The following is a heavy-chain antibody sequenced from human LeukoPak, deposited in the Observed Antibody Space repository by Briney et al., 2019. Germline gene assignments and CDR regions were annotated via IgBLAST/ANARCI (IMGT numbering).Heavy chain of an antibody. V-gene: IGHV4-59*11. CDR2: IYYSGGT. D-gene: IGHD3-3*01. J-gene: IGHJ5*02. Sequence: PSETLSLTCTVSGGSISSHYWSWIRQPPGKGLEWIGYIYYSGGTNYNPSLKSRVTISVDTSKNQFSLKLSSVTAADTAVYYCARGTQKPNYDFWSGDYNWFDPWGQGTLVTVSS. CDR3: ARGTQKPNYDFWSGDYNWFDP. CDR1: GGSISSHY.